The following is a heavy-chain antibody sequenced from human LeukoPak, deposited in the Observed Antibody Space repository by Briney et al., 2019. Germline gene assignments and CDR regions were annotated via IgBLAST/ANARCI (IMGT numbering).Heavy chain of an antibody. CDR3: ARGPTVTDY. Sequence: PSETLSLTCAVYGGSFSGYYWSWIRQPPGKGLEWTGEINHSGSTNYNPSLKSRVTISVDTSKNQFSLKLSSVTAADTAVYYCARGPTVTDYWGQGTLVTVSS. D-gene: IGHD4-17*01. CDR1: GGSFSGYY. J-gene: IGHJ4*02. V-gene: IGHV4-34*01. CDR2: INHSGST.